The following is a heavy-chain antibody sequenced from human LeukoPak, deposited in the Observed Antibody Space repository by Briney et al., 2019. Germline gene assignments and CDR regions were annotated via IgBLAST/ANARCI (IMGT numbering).Heavy chain of an antibody. CDR1: GFTFSSFW. Sequence: GGSLRLSCAASGFTFSSFWLHWVRQAPGKGLEWVAVISYDGSNKYYADSVKGRFTISRDNSKNTLYLQMNSLRAEDTAVYYCAKGEYYYDSSGPFDYWGQGTLVTVSS. CDR3: AKGEYYYDSSGPFDY. J-gene: IGHJ4*02. CDR2: ISYDGSNK. V-gene: IGHV3-30*18. D-gene: IGHD3-22*01.